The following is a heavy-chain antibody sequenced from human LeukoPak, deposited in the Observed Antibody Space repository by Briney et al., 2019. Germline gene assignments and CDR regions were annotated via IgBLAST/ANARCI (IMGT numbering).Heavy chain of an antibody. CDR2: IIPIFGIA. D-gene: IGHD3-22*01. Sequence: SSVNVSCKPSLRTFSSYAISWLRPAPGQGVEGMGRIIPIFGIANYAQKFQGRVTITADKSTSPAYMELSSLRSEDTAVYSCARDSAKYYYEAWGQGTPVTVSS. CDR1: LRTFSSYA. CDR3: ARDSAKYYYEA. V-gene: IGHV1-69*10. J-gene: IGHJ5*02.